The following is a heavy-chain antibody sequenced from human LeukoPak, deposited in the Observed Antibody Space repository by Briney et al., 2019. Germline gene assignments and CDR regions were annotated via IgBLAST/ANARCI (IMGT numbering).Heavy chain of an antibody. V-gene: IGHV4-31*03. CDR3: ATIRDGYYYGMDV. J-gene: IGHJ6*04. Sequence: SETLSLTCTVSGGSISSGGFYWSWIRQHPGKGLEWIGYIYYNGSTYYNPSLKSRVTISVDTSKNQFSLKLSSVTATDTAVYYCATIRDGYYYGMDVWGKGTTVTVSS. D-gene: IGHD5-24*01. CDR2: IYYNGST. CDR1: GGSISSGGFY.